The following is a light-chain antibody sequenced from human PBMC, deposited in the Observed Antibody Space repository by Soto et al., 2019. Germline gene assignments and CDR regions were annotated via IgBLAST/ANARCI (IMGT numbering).Light chain of an antibody. CDR3: QQYGSPGT. Sequence: EIVLTQSPGTLSLSPGERATLSCRASQSVSNNYLAWYQQKPGQAPRLLIYGASNRATGIPDRFSGSGYGTDFTITISKLEAEDFAVYYCQQYGSPGTFGQGTKVDIK. CDR1: QSVSNNY. J-gene: IGKJ1*01. V-gene: IGKV3-20*01. CDR2: GAS.